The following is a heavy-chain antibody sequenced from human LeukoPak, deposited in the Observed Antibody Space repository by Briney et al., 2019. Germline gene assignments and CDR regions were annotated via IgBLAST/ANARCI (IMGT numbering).Heavy chain of an antibody. Sequence: PGGSLRLSCAAFGFTFSSYAMHWVRQAPGKGLEWVAVISYDGSNKYYADSVKGRFTISRDNSKNTLYLQMNSLRAEDTAVYYCARDQYYDFWSGYYKGAYYYYGMDVWGQGTTVTVSS. V-gene: IGHV3-30-3*01. D-gene: IGHD3-3*01. CDR3: ARDQYYDFWSGYYKGAYYYYGMDV. J-gene: IGHJ6*02. CDR2: ISYDGSNK. CDR1: GFTFSSYA.